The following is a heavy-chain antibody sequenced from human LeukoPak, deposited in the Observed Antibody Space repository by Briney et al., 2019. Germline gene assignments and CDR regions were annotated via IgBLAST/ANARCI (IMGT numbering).Heavy chain of an antibody. CDR2: ITSGSSYR. V-gene: IGHV3-21*01. CDR1: GFTFSSYN. D-gene: IGHD3-22*01. CDR3: ARDAHYYDSSGYFRAPFDY. Sequence: GGSLRLSCAASGFTFSSYNMNWVRQAPGKGLEWVSSITSGSSYRFYADSVKGRFTISRDNAKNSLYLQMNSLRAEDTAVYYCARDAHYYDSSGYFRAPFDYWGQGTLVTVSS. J-gene: IGHJ4*02.